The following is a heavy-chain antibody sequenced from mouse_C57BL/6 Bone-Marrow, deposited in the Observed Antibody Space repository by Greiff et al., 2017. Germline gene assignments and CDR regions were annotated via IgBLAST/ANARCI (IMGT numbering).Heavy chain of an antibody. D-gene: IGHD1-1*01. Sequence: QVHVKQPGAELVMPGASVKLSCKASGYTFTSYWMHWVKQRPGQGLEWIGEIDPSDSYTNYNQKFKGKSTLTVDKSSSTAYMQLSSLTSEDSAVYYCARGRELLRYYFDYWGQGTTLTVSS. CDR1: GYTFTSYW. J-gene: IGHJ2*01. CDR2: IDPSDSYT. V-gene: IGHV1-69*01. CDR3: ARGRELLRYYFDY.